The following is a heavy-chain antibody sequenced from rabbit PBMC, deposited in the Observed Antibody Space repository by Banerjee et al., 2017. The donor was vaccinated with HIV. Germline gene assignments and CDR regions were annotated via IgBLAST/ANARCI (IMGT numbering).Heavy chain of an antibody. Sequence: QSLEESGGDLVKPGASLTLTCTASGFSFSSSYYMCWVRQAPGKGLEWIACIDAGSSGSTYYANWAKGRFTISKTSSTTVTLQMTSLTAADTATYFCARALYTWGGAGAASYFSLWGQGTLVTVS. CDR1: GFSFSSSYY. V-gene: IGHV1S40*01. D-gene: IGHD1-1*01. J-gene: IGHJ4*01. CDR3: ARALYTWGGAGAASYFSL. CDR2: IDAGSSGST.